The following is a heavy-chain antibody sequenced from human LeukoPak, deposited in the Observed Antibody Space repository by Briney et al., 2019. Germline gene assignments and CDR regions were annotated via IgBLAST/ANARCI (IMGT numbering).Heavy chain of an antibody. CDR2: ISSSSSTI. CDR1: GFTFSSYS. J-gene: IGHJ4*02. D-gene: IGHD3-16*02. V-gene: IGHV3-48*02. CDR3: ARSSYVWGSYRYTGFDY. Sequence: PGGSPRLSCAASGFTFSSYSMNWVRQAPGKGLEWVSYISSSSSTIYYADSVKGRFTISRDNAKNSLYLQMNSLRDEDTAVYYCARSSYVWGSYRYTGFDYWGQGTLVTVSS.